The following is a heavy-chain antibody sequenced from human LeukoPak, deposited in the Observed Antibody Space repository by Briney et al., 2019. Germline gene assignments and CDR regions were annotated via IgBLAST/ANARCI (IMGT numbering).Heavy chain of an antibody. Sequence: GGSLRLSCAASGFTVSSNYMSWVRQAPGKGLEWVSVIYSGGSTYYADSVKGRFTISRDNSKNTLYLQMNSLRAEDTAVYYCARSGLGFIIALDYWGQGTLVTVSS. D-gene: IGHD3-10*01. CDR3: ARSGLGFIIALDY. CDR1: GFTVSSNY. CDR2: IYSGGST. J-gene: IGHJ4*02. V-gene: IGHV3-53*05.